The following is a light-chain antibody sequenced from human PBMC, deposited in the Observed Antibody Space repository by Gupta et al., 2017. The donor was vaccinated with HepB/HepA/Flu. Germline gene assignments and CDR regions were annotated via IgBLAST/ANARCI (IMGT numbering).Light chain of an antibody. J-gene: IGKJ4*02. CDR3: QHYNNWPRT. CDR2: GAV. V-gene: IGKV3-15*01. Sequence: EIVMTQSPGNLSVSPGERVTLSCTASQEISANLAWNQQRPGQAPRLLIYGAVTRATGIPARFSGSRSGTDFIFAISRLQSEDSAMYFCQHYNNWPRTFGGGTKVEIK. CDR1: QEISAN.